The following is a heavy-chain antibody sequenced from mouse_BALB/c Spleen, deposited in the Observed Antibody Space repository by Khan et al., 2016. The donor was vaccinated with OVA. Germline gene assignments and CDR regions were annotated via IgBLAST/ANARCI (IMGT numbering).Heavy chain of an antibody. CDR2: ISCYNGAT. J-gene: IGHJ3*01. CDR1: GYSFTGYY. Sequence: LVKTGASVKISCKASGYSFTGYYMHWVKQSHGKSLEWIGYISCYNGATSYNQKFKGKATFTVDTSSSTAYMQFNILTSEDSAVYYCARGDYYGSSSFAYWGQGTLVTVSA. V-gene: IGHV1S34*01. D-gene: IGHD1-1*01. CDR3: ARGDYYGSSSFAY.